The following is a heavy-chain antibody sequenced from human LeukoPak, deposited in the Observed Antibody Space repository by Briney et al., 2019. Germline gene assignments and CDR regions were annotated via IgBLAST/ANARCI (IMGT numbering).Heavy chain of an antibody. V-gene: IGHV4-39*01. CDR2: IYYTGST. CDR3: ASLPRGGSYLGGFDY. CDR1: GGSISSSSYY. D-gene: IGHD1-26*01. Sequence: SETLSLTCTVSGGSISSSSYYWGWIRQPPGKGLEWIGSIYYTGSTYYNPSLKSRVTISVDTSKNQFSLKLSSVTAADTAVYYCASLPRGGSYLGGFDYWGQGTLVTVSS. J-gene: IGHJ4*02.